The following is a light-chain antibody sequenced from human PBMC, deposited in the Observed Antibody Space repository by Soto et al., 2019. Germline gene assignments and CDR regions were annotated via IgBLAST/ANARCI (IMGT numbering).Light chain of an antibody. J-gene: IGKJ1*01. CDR1: QSVSSSY. CDR3: QQYGSSWT. CDR2: GAS. V-gene: IGKV3-20*01. Sequence: EIVLTQSPGTLSLSPGERATLSCRASQSVSSSYLAWYQQKPGQAPRLLIYGASSRATGTPDRFSGSGSGTEFTLTISRLEPEDFAVYYCQQYGSSWTFGQGTKVDIK.